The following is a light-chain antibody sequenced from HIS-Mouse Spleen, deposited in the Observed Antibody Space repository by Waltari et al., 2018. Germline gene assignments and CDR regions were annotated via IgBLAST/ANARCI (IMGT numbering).Light chain of an antibody. CDR3: SSYAGSNIYV. J-gene: IGLJ1*01. Sequence: QSALTQPPSASGSPGQSVTISCTGTSSDVGGYNYVSWYQHHPGKSPKLMVYEVSKRPSGVPDRCAGSKSGHTASLTVSGLQAEDEADYYCSSYAGSNIYVFGTGTKVTVL. CDR1: SSDVGGYNY. CDR2: EVS. V-gene: IGLV2-8*01.